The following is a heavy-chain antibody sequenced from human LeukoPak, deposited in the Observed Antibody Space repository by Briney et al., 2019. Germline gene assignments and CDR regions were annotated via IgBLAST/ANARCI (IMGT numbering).Heavy chain of an antibody. CDR3: AKDSRQDYYDSSGYLWFAFDI. Sequence: GGSLRLPCAASEFTFSNNYLSGVPQAPGKALKWGSVTYSGGRTYYTSSVSRRFNGSRDNSKNTSYLQVNSLRAEDTAVDYCAKDSRQDYYDSSGYLWFAFDIWGQGTMVTVSS. J-gene: IGHJ3*02. V-gene: IGHV3-53*01. D-gene: IGHD3-22*01. CDR2: TYSGGRT. CDR1: EFTFSNNY.